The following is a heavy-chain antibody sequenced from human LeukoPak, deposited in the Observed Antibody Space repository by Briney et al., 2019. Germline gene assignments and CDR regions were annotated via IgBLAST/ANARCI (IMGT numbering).Heavy chain of an antibody. V-gene: IGHV1-46*01. Sequence: GASVKVSFKASGYTFTSYYMHWVRQAPGQGLEWMGIINPSGGSTSYAQKFQGRVTMTRDTSTSTVYMELSSLRSEDTAVYYCARNNVEMATMGSLGRSDNYGMDVWGQGTTVTVSS. CDR1: GYTFTSYY. J-gene: IGHJ6*02. CDR2: INPSGGST. CDR3: ARNNVEMATMGSLGRSDNYGMDV. D-gene: IGHD5-24*01.